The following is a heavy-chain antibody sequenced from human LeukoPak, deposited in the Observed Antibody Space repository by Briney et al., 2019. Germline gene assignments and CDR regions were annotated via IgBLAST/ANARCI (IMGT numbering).Heavy chain of an antibody. J-gene: IGHJ4*02. CDR1: GGSISSSSYY. V-gene: IGHV4-39*01. Sequence: PSETLSLTCTVSGGSISSSSYYWGWIRQPPGKGLEWIGSIYYSGSTYYNPSLKSRVTISVDTSKNQFSLKLSSVTAADTAVSYCARHLPFNYYFDYWGQGTLVTVSS. CDR2: IYYSGST. CDR3: ARHLPFNYYFDY. D-gene: IGHD3-16*01.